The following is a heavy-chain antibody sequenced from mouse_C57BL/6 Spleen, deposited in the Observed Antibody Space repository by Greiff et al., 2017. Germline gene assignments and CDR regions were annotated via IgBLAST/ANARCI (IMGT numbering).Heavy chain of an antibody. J-gene: IGHJ1*03. D-gene: IGHD1-1*01. CDR2: INPGSGGT. CDR3: ARGDYCGSSHYWYFDV. CDR1: GYAFTNYL. V-gene: IGHV1-54*01. Sequence: QVQLQQSGAELVRPGTSVKVSCKASGYAFTNYLIEWVKQRPGQGLEWIGVINPGSGGTNYNEKFKGKATLTADKSSSTAYMQRSSLTSEDSAVYFCARGDYCGSSHYWYFDVWGTGTTVTVSS.